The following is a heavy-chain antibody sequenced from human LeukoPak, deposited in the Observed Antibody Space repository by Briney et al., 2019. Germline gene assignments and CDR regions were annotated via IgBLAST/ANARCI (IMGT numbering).Heavy chain of an antibody. Sequence: PGESLRLSCAASGFSLSTYDMNWVRQAPGKGLEWVASISSSTTYIYYGDSVKGRFTISRDDAKNSLYLQVNSLRAEDTAVYYCAREVIGGNPAWGQGTLVTVSS. CDR1: GFSLSTYD. CDR2: ISSSTTYI. CDR3: AREVIGGNPA. J-gene: IGHJ4*02. V-gene: IGHV3-21*01. D-gene: IGHD4-23*01.